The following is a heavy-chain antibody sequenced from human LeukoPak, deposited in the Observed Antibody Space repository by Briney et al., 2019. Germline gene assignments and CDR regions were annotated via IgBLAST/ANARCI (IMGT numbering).Heavy chain of an antibody. CDR1: GYSISSGYY. D-gene: IGHD1-26*01. J-gene: IGHJ6*03. CDR3: ARGGSDPFNYYYYYMDV. Sequence: SETLSLTCTVSGYSISSGYYWGWIRQPPGKGLEWIGSIYYSGSTYYNPSLKSRVTISVDTSKNQFSLKLSSVTAADTAVYYCARGGSDPFNYYYYYMDVWGKGTTVTVSS. V-gene: IGHV4-38-2*02. CDR2: IYYSGST.